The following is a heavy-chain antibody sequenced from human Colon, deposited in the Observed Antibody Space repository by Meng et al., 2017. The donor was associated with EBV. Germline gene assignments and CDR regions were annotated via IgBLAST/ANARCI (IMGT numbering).Heavy chain of an antibody. V-gene: IGHV4-34*01. J-gene: IGHJ5*02. CDR2: IDHRGNT. Sequence: QVQLQQWCAGLLKPSETLSRSCAVYGGSFRDYYWTWIRHPPGKGLEWIGEIDHRGNTKYNPSLKSRVTISLDTSKKQFSLKVSSVTAADSAVYYCARRGPSGNFSPWSQGALVTVSS. CDR1: GGSFRDYY. CDR3: ARRGPSGNFSP. D-gene: IGHD3-10*01.